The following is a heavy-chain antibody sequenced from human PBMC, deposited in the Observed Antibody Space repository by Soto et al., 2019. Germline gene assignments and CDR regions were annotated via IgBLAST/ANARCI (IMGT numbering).Heavy chain of an antibody. D-gene: IGHD4-4*01. Sequence: LLQLRRPCPSPALSMVGPSVVTTGAGSASPSGKGLEWIGEINHSGSTNYNPSLKSRVTISVDTSKNQFSLKLSSVTAADTAVYYCARRLARLHSNYYFDYWGQGTLVTVSS. CDR3: ARRLARLHSNYYFDY. J-gene: IGHJ4*02. CDR2: INHSGST. CDR1: VGPSVVTT. V-gene: IGHV4-34*01.